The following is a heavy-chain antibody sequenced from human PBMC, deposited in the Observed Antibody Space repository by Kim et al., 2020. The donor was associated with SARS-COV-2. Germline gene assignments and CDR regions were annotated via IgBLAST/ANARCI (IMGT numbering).Heavy chain of an antibody. J-gene: IGHJ4*02. CDR3: ARSYSTTWMPADFDY. V-gene: IGHV3-21*06. CDR2: ISGSRSYI. Sequence: GGSLRLSCEASGFTFRTYTMNWVRQAPGKGLEWVASISGSRSYIYYAASIKGRFTISRDNAKTSIYLQMDSLRAEDTAVYSCARSYSTTWMPADFDYWGQGVLVTVSS. CDR1: GFTFRTYT. D-gene: IGHD2-2*01.